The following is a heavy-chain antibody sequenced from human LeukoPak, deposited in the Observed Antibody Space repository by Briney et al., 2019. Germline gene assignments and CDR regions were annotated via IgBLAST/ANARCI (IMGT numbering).Heavy chain of an antibody. J-gene: IGHJ4*02. CDR3: ARETGSAVGSTDFDY. V-gene: IGHV3-30*19. CDR1: GITFRSYG. Sequence: GGSLRLSCAASGITFRSYGMHWVRQAPGKGLEWVAVISYDGSNKYYADSVKGRFTISRDNSKNTLYLQMNSLRAEDTAVYYCARETGSAVGSTDFDYWGQGTLVTVSS. D-gene: IGHD4-17*01. CDR2: ISYDGSNK.